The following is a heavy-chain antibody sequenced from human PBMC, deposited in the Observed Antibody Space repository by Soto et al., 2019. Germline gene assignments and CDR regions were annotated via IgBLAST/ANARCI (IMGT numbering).Heavy chain of an antibody. CDR3: ARSVAARRGEDWFDP. V-gene: IGHV3-53*01. Sequence: GGSLRLSCAASGFTVSSNYMSWVRQALGKGLEWVSVIYSGGSTYYADSVKGRFTISRDNSKNTLYLQMNSLRAEDTAVYYCARSVAARRGEDWFDPWGQGTLVTVSS. J-gene: IGHJ5*02. CDR2: IYSGGST. D-gene: IGHD6-6*01. CDR1: GFTVSSNY.